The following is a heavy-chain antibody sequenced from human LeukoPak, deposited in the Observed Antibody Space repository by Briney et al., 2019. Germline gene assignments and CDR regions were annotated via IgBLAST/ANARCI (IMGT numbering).Heavy chain of an antibody. CDR1: GFTFTNYA. Sequence: PGGSLRLPCAASGFTFTNYAMSWVRQAPGKGLEWVSTISGSGAGTYYADSVKGRFTISRDNSKNMVYLQMNSLRAEDAATYYCAKMQGYFDHWGQGSLVTVSS. J-gene: IGHJ4*02. CDR2: ISGSGAGT. CDR3: AKMQGYFDH. V-gene: IGHV3-23*01.